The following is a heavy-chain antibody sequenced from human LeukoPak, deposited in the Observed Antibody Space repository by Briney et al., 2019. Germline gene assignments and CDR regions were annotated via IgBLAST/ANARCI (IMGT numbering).Heavy chain of an antibody. V-gene: IGHV1-2*02. Sequence: ASVRVSCTPAVYTFTRYYMHWVRQAPGQGLEWMGWINPNSDGTNSAQKFQGSVTMTRDTSISTVYMELSSLRPDDTAVYYCARKRIAPPIDYWGQGTLVTVSS. D-gene: IGHD2-21*01. CDR2: INPNSDGT. J-gene: IGHJ4*02. CDR3: ARKRIAPPIDY. CDR1: VYTFTRYY.